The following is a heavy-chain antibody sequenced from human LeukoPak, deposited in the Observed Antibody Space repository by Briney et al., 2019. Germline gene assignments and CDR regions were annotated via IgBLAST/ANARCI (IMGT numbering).Heavy chain of an antibody. D-gene: IGHD3-22*01. V-gene: IGHV4-59*01. J-gene: IGHJ4*02. Sequence: SETLSLTCAVSGGSISRYYWNWVRQPPGERLEWIGWIHYSGSTAYNPSLESRVTMSVDTSKNHISLKMTSVTAADTATYYCARWGYFDSSTYFVVEYWGQGVLVTVSS. CDR2: IHYSGST. CDR1: GGSISRYY. CDR3: ARWGYFDSSTYFVVEY.